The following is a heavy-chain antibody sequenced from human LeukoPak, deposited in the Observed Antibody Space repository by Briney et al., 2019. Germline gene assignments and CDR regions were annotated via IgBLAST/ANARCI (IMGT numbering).Heavy chain of an antibody. V-gene: IGHV3-23*01. CDR3: ARDSHLVII. D-gene: IGHD2/OR15-2a*01. Sequence: GGSLRLSCAASGFTFSSYAMSWVRQAPGKGLEWVSAISGSGGSTYYADSVKGRFTISRDNAKNSLYLQMNSLRAEDTAVYYCARDSHLVIIWGQGTLVTVSS. J-gene: IGHJ4*02. CDR1: GFTFSSYA. CDR2: ISGSGGST.